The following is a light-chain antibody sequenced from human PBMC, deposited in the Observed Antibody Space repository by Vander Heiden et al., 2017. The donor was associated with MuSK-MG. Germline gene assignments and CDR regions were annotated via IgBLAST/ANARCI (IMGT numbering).Light chain of an antibody. J-gene: IGLJ2*01. CDR3: PYYDSSLSWL. CDR1: SPTIRAAYD. CDR2: DNS. V-gene: IGLV1-40*01. Sequence: QPALPPPPSASAAPGTRVITPCTGSSPTIRAAYDALRYQQLPRTAPTPLYDDNSNRPSGVPDRSAASNAGTAASLTTAGLQADDDAYYCYPYYDSSLSWLFGGGTKLTVL.